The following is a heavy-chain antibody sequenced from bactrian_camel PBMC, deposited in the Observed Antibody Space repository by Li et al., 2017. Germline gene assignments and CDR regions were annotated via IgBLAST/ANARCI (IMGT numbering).Heavy chain of an antibody. J-gene: IGHJ4*01. D-gene: IGHD1*01. CDR1: GFSTSGYC. V-gene: IGHV3S1*01. Sequence: HVQLVESGGGTVQAGGSLKLSCTASGFSTSGYCMAWFRQTPGKGREGVASKYTDGDDIFYADSVKGRFTISQDNTKLTLYLQMNSLKTEDTAMYYCAKQTPYLLEFTDWGQGTQVTVS. CDR2: KYTDGDDI. CDR3: AKQTPYLLEFTD.